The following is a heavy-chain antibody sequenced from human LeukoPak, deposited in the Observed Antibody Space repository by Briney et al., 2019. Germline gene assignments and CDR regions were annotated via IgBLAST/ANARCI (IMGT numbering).Heavy chain of an antibody. CDR1: GGSFSGYY. CDR3: ARGDYYDSSGYYGLLDY. V-gene: IGHV4-34*01. D-gene: IGHD3-22*01. Sequence: PSETLSLTCAVYGGSFSGYYWSWIRQPPGKGLEWIGEINHSGSTNYNPSLKSRVTISVDTSRNQFSLKLSSVTAADTAVYYCARGDYYDSSGYYGLLDYWGQGTLVTVSS. J-gene: IGHJ4*02. CDR2: INHSGST.